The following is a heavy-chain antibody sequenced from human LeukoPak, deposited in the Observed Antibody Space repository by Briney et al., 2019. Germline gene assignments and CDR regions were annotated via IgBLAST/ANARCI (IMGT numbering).Heavy chain of an antibody. V-gene: IGHV3-11*01. CDR2: ISSSGSTI. CDR1: GFTFSDYY. J-gene: IGHJ4*02. CDR3: AREISGKRTYYFDY. D-gene: IGHD1-20*01. Sequence: GGSLRLSCAASGFTFSDYYMSWIRQAPGKGLEWVSYISSSGSTIYYADSVRGRFTISRDNAKNSLYLQMNSLRAEDTAVYYCAREISGKRTYYFDYWGQGTLVTVSS.